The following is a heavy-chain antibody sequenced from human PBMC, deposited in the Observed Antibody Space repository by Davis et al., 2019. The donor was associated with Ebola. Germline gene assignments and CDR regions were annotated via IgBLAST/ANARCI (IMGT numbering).Heavy chain of an antibody. J-gene: IGHJ6*04. V-gene: IGHV3-21*01. CDR2: ISSSGSYI. CDR1: RFTFSSYS. CDR3: ARDLYLGSWNYYGMDV. Sequence: GGSLRLSCAASRFTFSSYSMNWVRQAPGKGLEWVSSISSSGSYIYYADSVKGRCTISRDNAKNSLYLQMNSLRAEDTAVYYCARDLYLGSWNYYGMDVWGKGTTVIVSS. D-gene: IGHD2-2*02.